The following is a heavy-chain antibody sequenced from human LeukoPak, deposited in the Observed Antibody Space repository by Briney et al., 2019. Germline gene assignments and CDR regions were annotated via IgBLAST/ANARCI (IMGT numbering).Heavy chain of an antibody. V-gene: IGHV3-30*19. CDR3: ARVQGGGFRTADY. D-gene: IGHD1-14*01. Sequence: GGSLRLSCAASGFTFSSYGMHWVRQAPGKGLEWVAVISYDGSNKKYADSVKGRFTISRVNSKNTLFLQMNSLRGEDTAMYYCARVQGGGFRTADYWGQGTLVTVSS. CDR1: GFTFSSYG. J-gene: IGHJ4*02. CDR2: ISYDGSNK.